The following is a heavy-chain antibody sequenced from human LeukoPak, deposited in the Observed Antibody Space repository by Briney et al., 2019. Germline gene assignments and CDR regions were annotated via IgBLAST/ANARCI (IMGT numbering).Heavy chain of an antibody. J-gene: IGHJ6*02. CDR2: ISSSGSII. CDR1: GFTFSDYY. V-gene: IGHV3-11*01. Sequence: PGGSLRPSCAASGFTFSDYYMSWIRQAPGKGLEWVSYISSSGSIIYYADSVKGRFTISRDNAKNSLYLQMNSLRAEDTAVYYCARVPRRDGTWIQLYYYYGMDVWGQGTTVTVSS. D-gene: IGHD5-18*01. CDR3: ARVPRRDGTWIQLYYYYGMDV.